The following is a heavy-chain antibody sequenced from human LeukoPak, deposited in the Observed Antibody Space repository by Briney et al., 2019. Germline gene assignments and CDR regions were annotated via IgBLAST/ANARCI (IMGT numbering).Heavy chain of an antibody. CDR2: INHSGSI. V-gene: IGHV4-39*07. J-gene: IGHJ6*02. Sequence: NPSETLSLTCTVSGGSISSSSYYWGWIRQPPGKGLEWIGEINHSGSINYNPSLKSRVTISVDTSKNQFSLKLSSVTAADTAVYYCARGVGFEGRSSSWYPPRLYYYYGMDVWGQGTTVTVSS. CDR3: ARGVGFEGRSSSWYPPRLYYYYGMDV. CDR1: GGSISSSSYY. D-gene: IGHD6-13*01.